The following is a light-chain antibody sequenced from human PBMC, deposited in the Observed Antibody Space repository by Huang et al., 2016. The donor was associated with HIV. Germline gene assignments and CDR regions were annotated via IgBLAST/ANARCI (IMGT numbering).Light chain of an antibody. CDR1: QSVSSSY. V-gene: IGKV3-20*01. CDR3: QQYGSSYT. Sequence: EIVLTQSPGTLSLSPGERATLSCRASQSVSSSYLAWYQQKPGQAPRLLIYGASSRATGVPDRFSGSGSGTDVTLTISRLEPEDFVVYYCQQYGSSYTFGQGTKLEIK. J-gene: IGKJ2*01. CDR2: GAS.